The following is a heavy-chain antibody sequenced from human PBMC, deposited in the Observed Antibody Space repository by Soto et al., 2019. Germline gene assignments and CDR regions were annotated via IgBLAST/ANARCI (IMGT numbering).Heavy chain of an antibody. D-gene: IGHD6-19*01. CDR1: GFTFSNAW. CDR3: TTDPKLAVAGAHDAFDI. CDR2: IKSKTDGGTT. J-gene: IGHJ3*02. V-gene: IGHV3-15*01. Sequence: GGSLRLSCAASGFTFSNAWMSWVRQAPGKGLEWVGRIKSKTDGGTTDYAAPVKGRFTISRDDSKNTLYLQMNSLKTEDTAVYYCTTDPKLAVAGAHDAFDIWGQGTMVTVSS.